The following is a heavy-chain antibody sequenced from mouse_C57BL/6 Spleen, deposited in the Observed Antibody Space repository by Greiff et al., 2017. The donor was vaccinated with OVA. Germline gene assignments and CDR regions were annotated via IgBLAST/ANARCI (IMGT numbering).Heavy chain of an antibody. J-gene: IGHJ2*01. CDR3: AREGDYDGYYAFDY. V-gene: IGHV5-17*01. Sequence: EVQVVESGGGLVKPGGSLKLSCAASGFTFSDYGMHWVRQAPEKGLEWVAYISSGSSTIYYADTVKGRFTISRDNAKNTLFLQMTSLRSEDTAMYYCAREGDYDGYYAFDYWGQGTTLTVSS. D-gene: IGHD2-3*01. CDR2: ISSGSSTI. CDR1: GFTFSDYG.